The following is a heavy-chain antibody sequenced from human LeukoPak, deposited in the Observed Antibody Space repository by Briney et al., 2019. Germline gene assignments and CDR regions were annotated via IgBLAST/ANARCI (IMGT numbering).Heavy chain of an antibody. CDR3: ASDNIVGATTIDWFDP. V-gene: IGHV1-18*01. D-gene: IGHD1-26*01. CDR1: GYTFTSYG. CDR2: ISAYNGNT. J-gene: IGHJ5*02. Sequence: ASVKVSCKASGYTFTSYGISWVRQAPGQGLEWMGWISAYNGNTNYAQKLQGRVTMTTDTSTSTAYMELRSLRSDDTAVYYCASDNIVGATTIDWFDPWGQGTLVTVSS.